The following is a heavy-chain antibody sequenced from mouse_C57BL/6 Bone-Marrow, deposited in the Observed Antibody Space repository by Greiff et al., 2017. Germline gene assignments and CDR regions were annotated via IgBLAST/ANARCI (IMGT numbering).Heavy chain of an antibody. V-gene: IGHV1-82*01. D-gene: IGHD4-1*01. J-gene: IGHJ1*03. CDR3: ARKDWDEGYWYFDV. CDR2: IYPGDGDT. Sequence: QVQLQQSGPELVKPGASVKISCKASGYAFSSSWMNWVKQRPGTGLEWIGRIYPGDGDTNYNGKFKGKATLTADKSSSTAYMQLSSLTSEDSAVYFCARKDWDEGYWYFDVWGTGTTVTVAS. CDR1: GYAFSSSW.